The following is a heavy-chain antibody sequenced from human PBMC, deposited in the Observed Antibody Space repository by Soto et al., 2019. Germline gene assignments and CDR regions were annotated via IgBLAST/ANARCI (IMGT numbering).Heavy chain of an antibody. CDR3: ARQGYCSGGSCYISAFDI. CDR2: ISYDGSNK. Sequence: GGSLRLSCGASGFTFSSYAMHWVRQAPGKGLEWVAVISYDGSNKYYADSVKGRFTISRDNSKNTLYLQMNSLRAEDTAVYYCARQGYCSGGSCYISAFDIWGQGTMVTVSS. D-gene: IGHD2-15*01. CDR1: GFTFSSYA. J-gene: IGHJ3*02. V-gene: IGHV3-30-3*01.